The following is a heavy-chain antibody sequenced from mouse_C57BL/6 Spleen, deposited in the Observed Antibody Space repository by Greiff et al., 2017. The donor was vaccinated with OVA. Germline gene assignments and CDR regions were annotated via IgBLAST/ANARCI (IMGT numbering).Heavy chain of an antibody. CDR1: GFSLPSYG. Sequence: QVQLQQSGPGLVQPSQSLSITCPVPGFSLPSYGVPWVRQSPGKGLEWLGVIWSGGRTDYNAAFISRLSISKDNSKSQVFFKMNSLQADDTAIYYCARGGYYFDYWGQGTTLTVSS. CDR2: IWSGGRT. V-gene: IGHV2-2*01. CDR3: ARGGYYFDY. J-gene: IGHJ2*01.